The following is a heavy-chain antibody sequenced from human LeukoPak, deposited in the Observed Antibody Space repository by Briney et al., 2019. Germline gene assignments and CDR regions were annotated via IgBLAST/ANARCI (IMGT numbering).Heavy chain of an antibody. CDR2: IGTAGDT. CDR3: ARDSRAYSGYDPADY. D-gene: IGHD5-12*01. CDR1: GFTFSSYD. Sequence: GGSLRLSCAASGFTFSSYDMHWVRQATGEGLEWVSAIGTAGDTYYPGSVKGRFTISRENAKNSLYLQMNSLRAGDTAVYYCARDSRAYSGYDPADYWGQGTLVTVSS. J-gene: IGHJ4*02. V-gene: IGHV3-13*01.